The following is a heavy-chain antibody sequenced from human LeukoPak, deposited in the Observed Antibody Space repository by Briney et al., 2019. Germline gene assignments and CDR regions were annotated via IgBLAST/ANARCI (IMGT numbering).Heavy chain of an antibody. CDR2: ISSSSSYI. CDR1: GFTFSSYS. D-gene: IGHD1-26*01. Sequence: GGSLRLSCAASGFTFSSYSMNWVRQAPGKGLEWVSSISSSSSYIYYANSVKGRFTISRDNAKNSLYLQMNSLRAEDTAVYYCAREVGIRGHFDYWGRGTPVTVSS. J-gene: IGHJ4*02. V-gene: IGHV3-21*01. CDR3: AREVGIRGHFDY.